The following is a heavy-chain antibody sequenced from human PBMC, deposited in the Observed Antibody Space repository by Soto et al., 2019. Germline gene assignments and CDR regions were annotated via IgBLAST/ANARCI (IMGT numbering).Heavy chain of an antibody. Sequence: ASVKVSCKASGGTFSSYAISWVRQAPGQGLEWMGGIIPIFGTANYAQKFQGRVTITADESTSTAYMELSSLRSEDTAVYYCATSDSHYYDSLTGYYRTEYFQHWGQGTLVTVSS. CDR3: ATSDSHYYDSLTGYYRTEYFQH. CDR1: GGTFSSYA. CDR2: IIPIFGTA. J-gene: IGHJ1*01. V-gene: IGHV1-69*13. D-gene: IGHD3-9*01.